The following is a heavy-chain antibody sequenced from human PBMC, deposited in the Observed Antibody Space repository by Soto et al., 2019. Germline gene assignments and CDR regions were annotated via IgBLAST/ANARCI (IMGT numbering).Heavy chain of an antibody. CDR2: ISCSGGSK. CDR1: GFTFSSYG. D-gene: IGHD6-13*01. V-gene: IGHV3-33*01. CDR3: ASSGYSSSWCTGLGYYYGMDV. J-gene: IGHJ6*02. Sequence: PGGSLRLSCAASGFTFSSYGMHWVRQAPGKGLEWVSVISCSGGSKYYADSVKGRFTISRDNSKNTLCLQMNSLRAEDTAVYYCASSGYSSSWCTGLGYYYGMDVWGQGTTVTVSS.